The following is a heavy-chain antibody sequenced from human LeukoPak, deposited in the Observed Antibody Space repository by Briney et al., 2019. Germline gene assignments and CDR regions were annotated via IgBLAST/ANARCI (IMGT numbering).Heavy chain of an antibody. CDR3: ARLVPATASDY. CDR2: IYPGDSDT. J-gene: IGHJ4*02. D-gene: IGHD2-2*01. Sequence: GASLQISCKGSGYSFTSYWIGWVRQLPGKGLEWMGIIYPGDSDTRYSPSLQGQVTISADKSISTAYLQWSSLKASDTAMYYCARLVPATASDYWGQGTLVTVSS. CDR1: GYSFTSYW. V-gene: IGHV5-51*01.